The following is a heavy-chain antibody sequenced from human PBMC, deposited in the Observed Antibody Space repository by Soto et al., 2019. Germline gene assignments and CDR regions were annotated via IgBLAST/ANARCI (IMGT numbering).Heavy chain of an antibody. V-gene: IGHV4-4*02. Sequence: QLQESGPGLVEPSGTLSLTSAVSRGSMSSSDWWCRVRQAPGKGLEWIGETYHSGNTNYNPSLKSRVTLSVDNSKNQFSLTLASVTAADTGVHYCATWGSTAFDIWGQGTMVTVSS. D-gene: IGHD3-16*01. CDR3: ATWGSTAFDI. J-gene: IGHJ3*02. CDR2: TYHSGNT. CDR1: RGSMSSSDW.